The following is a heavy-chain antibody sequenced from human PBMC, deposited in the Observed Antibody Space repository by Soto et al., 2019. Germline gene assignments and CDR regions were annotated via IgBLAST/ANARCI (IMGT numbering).Heavy chain of an antibody. CDR3: AKDYITKYYDSSGYFYYFDY. Sequence: GGSLRLSCAASGFTFSSYAMSWVRQAPGKGLEWVSAISGSGGSTYYADSVKGRFTISRDNSKNTLYLQMNSLRAEDTAVYYCAKDYITKYYDSSGYFYYFDYWGRGTLVTVSS. D-gene: IGHD3-22*01. CDR2: ISGSGGST. J-gene: IGHJ4*02. V-gene: IGHV3-23*01. CDR1: GFTFSSYA.